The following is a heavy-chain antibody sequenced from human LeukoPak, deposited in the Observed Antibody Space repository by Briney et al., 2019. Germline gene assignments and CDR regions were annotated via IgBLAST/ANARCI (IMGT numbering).Heavy chain of an antibody. Sequence: GGSLRLSCAASGFSFSTQRMHWVRQAPGKGLVWVSYINIDERITGYADSVKGRFTISRDNAKNTLYLQMNSLRVEDTAIYYCAREHYDSSFDYWGQGTLVTVSS. CDR3: AREHYDSSFDY. CDR2: INIDERIT. V-gene: IGHV3-74*01. D-gene: IGHD3-22*01. J-gene: IGHJ4*02. CDR1: GFSFSTQR.